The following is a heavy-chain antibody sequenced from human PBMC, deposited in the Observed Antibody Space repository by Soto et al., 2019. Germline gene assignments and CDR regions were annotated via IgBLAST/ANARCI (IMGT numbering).Heavy chain of an antibody. CDR1: GGSINAFF. CDR2: IFYSGST. CDR3: ATQTGLYYYGLAV. V-gene: IGHV4-59*01. Sequence: SETLSLTCTVSGGSINAFFWSWVRQPPGKGLESIGYIFYSGSTNYNPSLKCRVTISLDTSKTQFSLNLTSVTAADTAVYYCATQTGLYYYGLAVWGQGTMVTVSS. J-gene: IGHJ6*02.